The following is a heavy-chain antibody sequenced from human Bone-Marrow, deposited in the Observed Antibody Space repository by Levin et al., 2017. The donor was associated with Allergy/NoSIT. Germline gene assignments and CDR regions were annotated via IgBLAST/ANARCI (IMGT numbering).Heavy chain of an antibody. CDR2: IYYSGST. Sequence: SCTVSGGSISSYYWTWIRQPPEKRLEWIGYIYYSGSTNYNPSLKTRVTISVDTSKNLFSLNLSSVTAADSAVYSCARAIPSGGNSYYYYYMDVWGKGTTVTVSS. CDR1: GGSISSYY. D-gene: IGHD4-23*01. CDR3: ARAIPSGGNSYYYYYMDV. J-gene: IGHJ6*03. V-gene: IGHV4-59*01.